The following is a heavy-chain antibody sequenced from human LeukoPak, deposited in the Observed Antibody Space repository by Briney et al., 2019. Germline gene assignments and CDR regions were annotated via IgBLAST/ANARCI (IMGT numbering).Heavy chain of an antibody. CDR3: AGGCRRNYYGSGNGMDV. CDR2: IYYSGST. D-gene: IGHD3-10*01. V-gene: IGHV4-39*01. J-gene: IGHJ6*02. Sequence: SETLSLTCTVSGGSISSSSYYWGWIRQPPGKGLEWIGSIYYSGSTYYNPSLKSRVTISVDTSKNQFSLKLSSVTAADTAVYYCAGGCRRNYYGSGNGMDVWGQGTTVTVSS. CDR1: GGSISSSSYY.